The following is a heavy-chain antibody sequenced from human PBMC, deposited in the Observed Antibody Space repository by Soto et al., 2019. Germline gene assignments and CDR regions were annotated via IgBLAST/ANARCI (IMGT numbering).Heavy chain of an antibody. J-gene: IGHJ4*02. Sequence: GGSLRLSCAASGFTFSSYGMHWVRQAPGKGLEWVAVISYDGSNKYYADSVKGRFTISRDNSKNTLYLQMNSLRAEDTAVYYCAKDRVIRYDSSGYYQEWGQGTLVTVS. V-gene: IGHV3-30*18. CDR3: AKDRVIRYDSSGYYQE. D-gene: IGHD3-22*01. CDR1: GFTFSSYG. CDR2: ISYDGSNK.